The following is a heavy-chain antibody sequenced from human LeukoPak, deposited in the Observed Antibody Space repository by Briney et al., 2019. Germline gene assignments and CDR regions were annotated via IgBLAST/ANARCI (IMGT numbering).Heavy chain of an antibody. D-gene: IGHD3-9*01. J-gene: IGHJ6*02. V-gene: IGHV3-74*01. CDR1: GFTFSGYW. CDR2: INSDGSST. CDR3: ARGPSWLRHSTSYGMDV. Sequence: PGGSLRLSCAASGFTFSGYWMHWVRQAPGKGLVWVSRINSDGSSTSYADSVKGRFTISRDNAKNTLYLQMDSLRAEDTAVYYCARGPSWLRHSTSYGMDVWGQGTTVTVSS.